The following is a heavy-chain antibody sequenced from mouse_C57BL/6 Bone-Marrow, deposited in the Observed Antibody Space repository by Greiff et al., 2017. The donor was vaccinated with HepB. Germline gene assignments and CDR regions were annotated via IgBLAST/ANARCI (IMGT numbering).Heavy chain of an antibody. CDR3: ARQGVRGYFDV. V-gene: IGHV5-2*01. CDR2: INSDGGRT. J-gene: IGHJ1*03. D-gene: IGHD2-14*01. CDR1: EYEFPSHD. Sequence: EVMLVESGGGLVQPGESLKLSCESTEYEFPSHDMSWVRKTPEKRLELVAAINSDGGRTYYPDTMERRFIISRDNTKKTLYLQMSSLRSEDTALYYCARQGVRGYFDVWGTGTTVTVSS.